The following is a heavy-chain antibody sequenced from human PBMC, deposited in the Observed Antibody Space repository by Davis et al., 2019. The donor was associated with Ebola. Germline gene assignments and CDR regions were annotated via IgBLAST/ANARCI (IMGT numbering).Heavy chain of an antibody. CDR1: GGSISSSSHY. Sequence: PSETLSLTCTVSGGSISSSSHYWGWIRQPPGKGLEWIGSIHYSGNTYYNPSLKSRVTISVDTSKNQFSLKLSSVTAADTAVYYCARGELGLTFDYWGQGTLVTVSS. J-gene: IGHJ4*02. V-gene: IGHV4-39*07. CDR2: IHYSGNT. D-gene: IGHD7-27*01. CDR3: ARGELGLTFDY.